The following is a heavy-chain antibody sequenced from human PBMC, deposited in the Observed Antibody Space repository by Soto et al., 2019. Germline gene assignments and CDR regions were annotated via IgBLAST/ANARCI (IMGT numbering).Heavy chain of an antibody. CDR1: FGPMRGYY. CDR3: ARDVDHDYFYGMDI. V-gene: IGHV4-59*01. J-gene: IGHJ6*02. D-gene: IGHD2-21*01. CDR2: IFYNGGA. Sequence: LQESVPGLVKASETLSLSCSVSFGPMRGYYWSWIRQPPGKGLEWIANIFYNGGANYNPSLRSRVTISVDKSKNSFSLRLTSVTPADTAVYYCARDVDHDYFYGMDIWGQVTTVTVS.